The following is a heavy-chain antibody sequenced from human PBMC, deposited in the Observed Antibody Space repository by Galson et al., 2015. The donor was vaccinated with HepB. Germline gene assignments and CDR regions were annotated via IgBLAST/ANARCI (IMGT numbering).Heavy chain of an antibody. J-gene: IGHJ6*02. CDR2: ISYDGSNK. CDR1: GFTFSSYA. CDR3: ARTGDSSSWYYGYYYYGMDV. V-gene: IGHV3-30*04. Sequence: SLRLSCAASGFTFSSYAMHWVRQAPGKGLEWVAVISYDGSNKYYADSVKGRFTISRDNSKNTLYLQMNSLRAEDTAVYYCARTGDSSSWYYGYYYYGMDVWGQGTTFTVSS. D-gene: IGHD6-13*01.